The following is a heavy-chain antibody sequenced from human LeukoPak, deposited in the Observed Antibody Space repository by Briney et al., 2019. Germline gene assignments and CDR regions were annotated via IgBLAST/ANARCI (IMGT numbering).Heavy chain of an antibody. J-gene: IGHJ6*03. V-gene: IGHV4-34*01. Sequence: PETLSLTCVVYGGSFSVYYWSWIRQPPGKGLEWVGEINHRGSTKYNTSLKRRVTISVDTSKNHFPLQLSPVTAADTALYYCARGRNTRVRGAIGGETRYYYSYYLDVWGKGTTVSVSS. D-gene: IGHD3-10*01. CDR1: GGSFSVYY. CDR2: INHRGST. CDR3: ARGRNTRVRGAIGGETRYYYSYYLDV.